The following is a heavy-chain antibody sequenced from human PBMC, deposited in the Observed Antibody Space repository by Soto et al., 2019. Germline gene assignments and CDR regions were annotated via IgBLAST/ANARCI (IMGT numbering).Heavy chain of an antibody. CDR2: INAGNGNT. CDR3: ARYNGDYDAFDI. Sequence: ASVKVSCKASGYTFTSYAMHWVRQAPGQRLEWMGWINAGNGNTKYSQKFQGRITITRDTSASTAYMELSSLRSEDTAVYYCARYNGDYDAFDIWGQGTMLTVSS. D-gene: IGHD4-17*01. V-gene: IGHV1-3*01. CDR1: GYTFTSYA. J-gene: IGHJ3*02.